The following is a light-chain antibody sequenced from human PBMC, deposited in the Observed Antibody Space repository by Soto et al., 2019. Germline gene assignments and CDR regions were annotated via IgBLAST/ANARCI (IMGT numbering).Light chain of an antibody. CDR2: RAS. CDR1: QSVSGNY. CDR3: YQSGT. V-gene: IGKV3-20*01. J-gene: IGKJ1*01. Sequence: EIVLTQSPGTLSITPGERATLSCRASQSVSGNYLAWYQHKPGPAPRLLIYRASNRAVGIPDRFSGSGSGTDFALTISRLEPEDFAVYYCYQSGTFGQGTKVDIK.